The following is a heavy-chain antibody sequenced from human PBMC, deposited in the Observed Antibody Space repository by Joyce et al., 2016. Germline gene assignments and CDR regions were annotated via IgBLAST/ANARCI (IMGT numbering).Heavy chain of an antibody. V-gene: IGHV4-34*01. CDR2: INHSGTT. J-gene: IGHJ4*02. CDR3: ARADGWLSNWGYFDY. D-gene: IGHD7-27*01. Sequence: QVQLQQWGAGLLKPSETLSLTCAVYGGSISSYYWSWIRQTPGKGLEWIGEINHSGTTNYNPSLKSRVTISVDTSKNQFSLKLRSVTAADTAVYYCARADGWLSNWGYFDYWDQGTLVTVSS. CDR1: GGSISSYY.